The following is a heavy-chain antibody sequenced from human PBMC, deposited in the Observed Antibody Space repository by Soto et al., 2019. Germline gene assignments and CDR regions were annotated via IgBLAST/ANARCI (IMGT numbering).Heavy chain of an antibody. D-gene: IGHD2-21*02. V-gene: IGHV4-4*07. CDR2: IHARGST. CDR1: GGSVSDNF. Sequence: PSETLSLTCTVFGGSVSDNFWSWVRQPAGKGPEYIGRIHARGSTTYNPSLKSRVTMSVDTSHNQFSLRLSSVTAADTAVYYCARGPYCGGDCFFASWGQGALVTVSS. J-gene: IGHJ5*01. CDR3: ARGPYCGGDCFFAS.